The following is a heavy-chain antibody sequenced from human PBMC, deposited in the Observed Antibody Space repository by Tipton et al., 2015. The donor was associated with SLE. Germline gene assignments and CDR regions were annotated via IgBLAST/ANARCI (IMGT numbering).Heavy chain of an antibody. CDR3: ASSTYYDFWSGFNLFDP. D-gene: IGHD3-3*01. Sequence: TLSLTCTVSGVSITSYYWSWIRQSPGRGLEWIGCIYYSGTTNYNPSLKSRVTTSVDTSKNQFSLKLTSVTAADTAVYYCASSTYYDFWSGFNLFDPWGRGILVTVSS. CDR1: GVSITSYY. J-gene: IGHJ5*02. V-gene: IGHV4-59*01. CDR2: IYYSGTT.